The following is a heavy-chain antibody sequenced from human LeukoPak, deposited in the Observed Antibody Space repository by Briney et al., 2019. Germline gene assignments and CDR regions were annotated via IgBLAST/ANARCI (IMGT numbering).Heavy chain of an antibody. D-gene: IGHD3-10*01. CDR1: GFTFSSYA. J-gene: IGHJ3*02. Sequence: GGSLRLSCAASGFTFSSYAMSWVRQAPGKGLEWVSAISGSGGSTYYGDSVKGRFTISRDNSKNTLYLQMNSLRAEDTAVYYCTYGSGSDDAFDIWGQGTMVTVSS. CDR3: TYGSGSDDAFDI. CDR2: ISGSGGST. V-gene: IGHV3-23*01.